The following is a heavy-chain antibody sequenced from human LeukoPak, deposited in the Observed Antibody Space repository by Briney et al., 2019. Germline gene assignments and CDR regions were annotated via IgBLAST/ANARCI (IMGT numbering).Heavy chain of an antibody. V-gene: IGHV4-34*01. Sequence: KTSETLSLTCAVYGGSFSGYYWSWIRQPPGKGLEWIGEINHSGSTNYNPSLKSRVTISVDTSKNQFSLKLSSVTAADTAVYYCARGFGLRTYYYGSGSYSSFDYWGQGTLVTASS. CDR2: INHSGST. CDR3: ARGFGLRTYYYGSGSYSSFDY. J-gene: IGHJ4*02. CDR1: GGSFSGYY. D-gene: IGHD3-10*01.